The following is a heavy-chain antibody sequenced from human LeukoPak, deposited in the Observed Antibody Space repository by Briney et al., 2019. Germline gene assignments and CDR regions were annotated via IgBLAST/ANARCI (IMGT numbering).Heavy chain of an antibody. V-gene: IGHV3-7*01. CDR2: IKPDGGET. Sequence: GGSLRLSCVASGFTLSSYWMNWVRQAPGKGLEWVANIKPDGGETYYVDSVKGRFTISRDNAKSTLYLQMNSLRAEDTAVYYCARDFNLGQGTLVTVSS. J-gene: IGHJ4*02. CDR3: ARDFN. CDR1: GFTLSSYW.